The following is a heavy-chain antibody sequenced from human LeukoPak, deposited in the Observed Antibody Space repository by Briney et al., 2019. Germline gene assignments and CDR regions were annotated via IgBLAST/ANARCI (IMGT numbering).Heavy chain of an antibody. Sequence: GRSLSLSCAASGFTFDDYAMHWVRQAPGKGLEWVSGISWNSGSIGYADSVKGRFTISRDNARNSLYLQMNSLRAEDTALYYCAKDETGTTFAGFDYWGQGTLVTVSS. J-gene: IGHJ4*02. CDR3: AKDETGTTFAGFDY. V-gene: IGHV3-9*01. CDR1: GFTFDDYA. D-gene: IGHD1-7*01. CDR2: ISWNSGSI.